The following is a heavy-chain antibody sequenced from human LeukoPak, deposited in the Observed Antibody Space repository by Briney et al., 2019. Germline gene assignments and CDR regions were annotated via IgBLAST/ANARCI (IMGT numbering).Heavy chain of an antibody. Sequence: GGSLRLSCAASGFTFSSYWMSWVRQAPGEGLEWVANIKQDGSEKYYVDSVKGRFTISRDNAQNSLYLQMNSLRAEDTAVYYCARDLYYYGSGSGEFDYGGQGTLVTVSS. CDR2: IKQDGSEK. J-gene: IGHJ4*02. V-gene: IGHV3-7*01. CDR1: GFTFSSYW. D-gene: IGHD3-10*01. CDR3: ARDLYYYGSGSGEFDY.